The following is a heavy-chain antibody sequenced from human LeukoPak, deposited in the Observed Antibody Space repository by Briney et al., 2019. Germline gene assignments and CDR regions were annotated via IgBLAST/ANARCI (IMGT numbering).Heavy chain of an antibody. Sequence: SETLSLTCTVSGGSIISSSYYWGWIRQPPGKGLEWIGSIYYSGSTYYNPSLKSRVTISVDTSKNQFSLKLSSVTAADTAVYYCARVVSYCSNGVCQFDYWGQGTLVTVSS. CDR2: IYYSGST. V-gene: IGHV4-39*01. J-gene: IGHJ4*02. CDR1: GGSIISSSYY. CDR3: ARVVSYCSNGVCQFDY. D-gene: IGHD2-8*01.